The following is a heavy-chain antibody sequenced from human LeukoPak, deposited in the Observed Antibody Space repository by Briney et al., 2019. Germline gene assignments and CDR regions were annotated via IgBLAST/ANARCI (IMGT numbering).Heavy chain of an antibody. V-gene: IGHV3-74*01. CDR1: GFTLRNYW. D-gene: IGHD6-6*01. Sequence: GGSLRLSCTASGFTLRNYWMHWVRQGPGKRVVWVSRISGDGSVTNYADSVQGRFTISRDNAKNILYLQINSLRSEDTAVYYCARYSSSSGGAAYYLDYWGHGTLVTVSS. J-gene: IGHJ4*01. CDR2: ISGDGSVT. CDR3: ARYSSSSGGAAYYLDY.